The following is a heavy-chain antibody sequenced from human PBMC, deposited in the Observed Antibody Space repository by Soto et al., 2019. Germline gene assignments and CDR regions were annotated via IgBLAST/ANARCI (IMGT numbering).Heavy chain of an antibody. Sequence: GGSLRLSCAASGFTFDDYVMHWVRQAPGKGLEWVSGISWNSGNIGYADSVKGRFTIYRDNAKNSLYLQMNSLRAEDTALYYCAKDIAAAQDYYYMDVWGKGTTVTVSS. V-gene: IGHV3-9*01. CDR2: ISWNSGNI. J-gene: IGHJ6*03. D-gene: IGHD6-13*01. CDR1: GFTFDDYV. CDR3: AKDIAAAQDYYYMDV.